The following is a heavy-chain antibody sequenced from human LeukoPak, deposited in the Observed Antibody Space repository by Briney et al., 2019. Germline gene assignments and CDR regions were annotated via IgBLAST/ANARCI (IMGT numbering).Heavy chain of an antibody. CDR2: INPSGGGT. CDR1: GYSFTSYY. J-gene: IGHJ6*02. V-gene: IGHV1-46*01. Sequence: ASVKVSCKASGYSFTSYYLHWVRQAPGQGLEWMGKINPSGGGTTYAQKFQGRVTMTRDTSTSTVYMELSSLTSEDTAVYYCARAYYYAMDVWGQGTTVTASS. CDR3: ARAYYYAMDV.